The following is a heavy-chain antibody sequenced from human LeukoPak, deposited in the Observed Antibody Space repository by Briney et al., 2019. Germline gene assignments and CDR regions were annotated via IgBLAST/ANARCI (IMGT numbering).Heavy chain of an antibody. J-gene: IGHJ5*02. CDR3: ARGDVAATLGWFDP. CDR2: IYYSGST. Sequence: PSETLSLTCTVSGGSISSYYWSWIRQPPGKGLEWIGYIYYSGSTNYNPSLKSRVTISVDTSKNQFSLKLSSVTAADTAVYYCARGDVAATLGWFDPWGQGTLVTVSS. V-gene: IGHV4-59*01. D-gene: IGHD2-15*01. CDR1: GGSISSYY.